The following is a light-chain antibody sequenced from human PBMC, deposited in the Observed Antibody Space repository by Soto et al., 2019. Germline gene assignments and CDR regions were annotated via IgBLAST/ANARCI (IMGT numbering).Light chain of an antibody. J-gene: IGKJ4*01. CDR1: QGISSY. CDR3: HQYYSYPRLT. Sequence: AIRMTQSPSSLSASTGDRVTITCRASQGISSYLAWYQQKPGKAPKLLIYAASTLQSGVPSRFSGSGSGTDFTLTVSRRQSEDFATYYWHQYYSYPRLTVGGGTKVEIK. V-gene: IGKV1-8*01. CDR2: AAS.